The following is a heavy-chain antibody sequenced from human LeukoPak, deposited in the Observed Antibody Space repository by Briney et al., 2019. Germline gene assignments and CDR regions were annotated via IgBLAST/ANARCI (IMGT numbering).Heavy chain of an antibody. Sequence: SQTLSLTCAISGDSVSSNSAAWNWIRQFPSRGLEWLGRTYYRSKWYNDYAVSVKSRITINPDTSKNQFSLQLNSVTPEDTAVYYCARDRLVVVINAFDIWGQGTMVTVSS. D-gene: IGHD3-22*01. CDR3: ARDRLVVVINAFDI. J-gene: IGHJ3*02. CDR2: TYYRSKWYN. CDR1: GDSVSSNSAA. V-gene: IGHV6-1*01.